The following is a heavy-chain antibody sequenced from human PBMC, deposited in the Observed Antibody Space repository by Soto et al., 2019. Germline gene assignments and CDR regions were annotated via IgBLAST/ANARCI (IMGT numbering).Heavy chain of an antibody. CDR3: ARVPITLLADTPIHY. V-gene: IGHV1-2*02. Sequence: ASVKVSCKASGYTFTGYYMHWVRQAPGQGLEWMGWINPNSGGTNYAPKFQGRVTMTRDTSISTAYMELSRLRSDDTAVYYCARVPITLLADTPIHYWGPGPLVTLFS. D-gene: IGHD2-21*02. CDR2: INPNSGGT. J-gene: IGHJ4*02. CDR1: GYTFTGYY.